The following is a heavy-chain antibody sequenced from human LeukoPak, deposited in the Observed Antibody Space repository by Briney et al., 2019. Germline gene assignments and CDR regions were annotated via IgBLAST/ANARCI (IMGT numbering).Heavy chain of an antibody. D-gene: IGHD2-15*01. Sequence: SETLSLTCAVYGGSFSGYYWSWIRQPPGKGLEWIGEINHSGSTNYNPSLKSRVTISVDTSKNQFSLKLSSVTAADTAVYYCARDCWCSSTSCYGVGSGGSCYSGPFDIWGQGTMVTVSS. CDR2: INHSGST. J-gene: IGHJ3*02. CDR3: ARDCWCSSTSCYGVGSGGSCYSGPFDI. CDR1: GGSFSGYY. V-gene: IGHV4-34*01.